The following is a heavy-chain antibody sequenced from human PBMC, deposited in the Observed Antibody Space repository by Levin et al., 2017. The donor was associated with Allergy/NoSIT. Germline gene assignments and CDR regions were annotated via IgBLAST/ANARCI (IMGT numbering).Heavy chain of an antibody. CDR1: GGSFSGYY. Sequence: SETLSLTCAVYGGSFSGYYWSWIRQPPGKGLEWIGEINHSGSTNYNPSLKSRVTISVDTSKNQFSLKLSSVTAADTAVYYCARGNQPTRLPTRGYSYQATTRKGMDVWGQGTRSPSP. J-gene: IGHJ6*02. V-gene: IGHV4-34*01. CDR3: ARGNQPTRLPTRGYSYQATTRKGMDV. D-gene: IGHD5-18*01. CDR2: INHSGST.